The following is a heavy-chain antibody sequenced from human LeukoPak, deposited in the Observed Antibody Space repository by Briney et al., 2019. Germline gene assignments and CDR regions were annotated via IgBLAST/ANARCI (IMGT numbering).Heavy chain of an antibody. V-gene: IGHV1-2*02. CDR2: INPKNAGT. Sequence: ASVKVSCKASGYTFTGHYMHWVRQVPGQGLEWMGWINPKNAGTNYAQKFQGRVTMTRDTSISTAYMELSRLRSDDTAVYYCARGDILTEYYYYYMDVWGKGTTVTISS. CDR3: ARGDILTEYYYYYMDV. J-gene: IGHJ6*03. D-gene: IGHD3-9*01. CDR1: GYTFTGHY.